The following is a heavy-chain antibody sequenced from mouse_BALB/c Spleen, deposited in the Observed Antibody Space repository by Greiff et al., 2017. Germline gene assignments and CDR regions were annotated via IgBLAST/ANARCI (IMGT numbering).Heavy chain of an antibody. V-gene: IGHV2-2*02. CDR3: ARPLYSGSFDY. D-gene: IGHD2-12*01. Sequence: QVQLQQSGPGLVQPSQSLSITCTVSGFSLTSYGVHWVRQSPGKGLEWLGVIWSGGSTDYNAAFISRLSISKDNSKSQVFFKMNSLQANDTAIYYCARPLYSGSFDYWGQGTTLTVSS. CDR1: GFSLTSYG. CDR2: IWSGGST. J-gene: IGHJ2*01.